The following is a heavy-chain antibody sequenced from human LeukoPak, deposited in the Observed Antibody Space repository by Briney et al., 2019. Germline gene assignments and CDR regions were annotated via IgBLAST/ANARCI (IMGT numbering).Heavy chain of an antibody. CDR2: IKSKSDGGTT. CDR1: GFTFSSYS. V-gene: IGHV3-15*01. D-gene: IGHD6-6*01. CDR3: TTLVF. Sequence: GGSLRLSCAASGFTFSSYSMNWVRQAPGKGLEWVGRIKSKSDGGTTGYAAFVQGRFTISRDDSKNTLYLDMNSLETEDTAVYYCTTLVFWGQGTPVIVSS. J-gene: IGHJ4*02.